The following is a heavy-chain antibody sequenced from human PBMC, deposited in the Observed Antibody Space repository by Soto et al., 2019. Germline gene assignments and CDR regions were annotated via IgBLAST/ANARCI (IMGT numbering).Heavy chain of an antibody. CDR3: ARGTMVRGVIRKPGAPDYYYYYGMDV. D-gene: IGHD3-10*01. V-gene: IGHV1-2*04. J-gene: IGHJ6*02. CDR1: GYTFTGYY. CDR2: INPNSGGT. Sequence: GASVKVSCKASGYTFTGYYMHWVRQAPGQGLEWMGWINPNSGGTNYAQKFQGWVTMTRDTSISTAYMELSRLRSDDTAVYYCARGTMVRGVIRKPGAPDYYYYYGMDVWGQGTTVTVSS.